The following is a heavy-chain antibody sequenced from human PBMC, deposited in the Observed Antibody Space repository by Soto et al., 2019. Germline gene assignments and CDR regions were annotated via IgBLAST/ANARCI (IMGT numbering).Heavy chain of an antibody. J-gene: IGHJ6*02. Sequence: ASVKVSCKASRYTFTNFYIHWPRQAPGQGLEWMGIINPSGGSTTYPQKFQGRVTMTRDTSTSTVHMELITLRSEDTAVYYCARSQVGRPLDVWRPRTTVTVSS. CDR1: RYTFTNFY. D-gene: IGHD1-26*01. V-gene: IGHV1-46*01. CDR2: INPSGGST. CDR3: ARSQVGRPLDV.